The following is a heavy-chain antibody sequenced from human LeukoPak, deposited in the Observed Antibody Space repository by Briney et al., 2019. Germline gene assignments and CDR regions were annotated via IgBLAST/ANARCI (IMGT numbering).Heavy chain of an antibody. CDR3: ARRFCGGGSCYIDY. CDR1: SGSISSYY. Sequence: PSETLSLTCTVSSGSISSYYWSWIRQPPGKGLQWIGYIYYSGSTNYNPSLQSRVTISVDTSKNQFSLKLSSVTAADTAVYYCARRFCGGGSCYIDYWGQGTLVTVSS. J-gene: IGHJ4*02. CDR2: IYYSGST. V-gene: IGHV4-59*08. D-gene: IGHD2-15*01.